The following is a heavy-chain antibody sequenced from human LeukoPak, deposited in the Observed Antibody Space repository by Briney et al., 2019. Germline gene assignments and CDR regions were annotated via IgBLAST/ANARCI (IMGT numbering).Heavy chain of an antibody. J-gene: IGHJ4*02. CDR3: ARGYCSSTSCYAPPNY. CDR1: GGTFSSYA. Sequence: SVKVSCKASGGTFSSYAISWVRQAPGQGLEWMGGIIPIFGTANYAQKFQGGVTITADKSTSTAYMELSSLRSEDTAVYYCARGYCSSTSCYAPPNYWGQGTLVTVSS. D-gene: IGHD2-2*01. CDR2: IIPIFGTA. V-gene: IGHV1-69*06.